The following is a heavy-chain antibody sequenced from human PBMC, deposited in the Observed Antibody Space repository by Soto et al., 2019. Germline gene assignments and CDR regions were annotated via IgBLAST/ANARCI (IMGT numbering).Heavy chain of an antibody. V-gene: IGHV5-10-1*01. Sequence: GESLKISCKGSGYSFTSYWISWVRQMPGKCLEWMGRIDPSDSYTNYSPSFQGHVTISADKSISTAYLQWSSLKASDTAMYYCARRKQLGGGGYYYYGMDVWGQGTTVTVSS. CDR3: ARRKQLGGGGYYYYGMDV. J-gene: IGHJ6*02. D-gene: IGHD6-6*01. CDR2: IDPSDSYT. CDR1: GYSFTSYW.